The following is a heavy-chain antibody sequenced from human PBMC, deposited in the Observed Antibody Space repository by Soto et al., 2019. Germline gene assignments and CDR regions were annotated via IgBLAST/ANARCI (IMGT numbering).Heavy chain of an antibody. CDR1: GGSFSSYA. V-gene: IGHV1-69*12. J-gene: IGHJ4*02. CDR3: ATHPTYYYGSGSYYNQAPFGY. CDR2: IVPMFGTA. Sequence: QVQLVQSGAEVKKPGSSVKVSCKASGGSFSSYAISWVRQAPGQGLEWMGGIVPMFGTANYAQKFQGRDTITADESTSTAYMGLSSLISEDTAGYYCATHPTYYYGSGSYYNQAPFGYWGQGTLVNVSS. D-gene: IGHD3-10*01.